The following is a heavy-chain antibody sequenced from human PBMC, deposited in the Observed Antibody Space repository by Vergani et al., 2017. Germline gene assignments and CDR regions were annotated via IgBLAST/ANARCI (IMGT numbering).Heavy chain of an antibody. D-gene: IGHD4-17*01. Sequence: QVQLVESGGGLVKPGGSLRLSCAASGFTFSDYYMSWIRQAPGKGLEWVSYISSSGSTIYYADSVKGRFTISRDNAKNSLYLQMNSLRAEDTAVYYCARVPAYEGDYGDDGEGYYGMDVWGQGTTVTVSS. J-gene: IGHJ6*02. V-gene: IGHV3-11*04. CDR3: ARVPAYEGDYGDDGEGYYGMDV. CDR2: ISSSGSTI. CDR1: GFTFSDYY.